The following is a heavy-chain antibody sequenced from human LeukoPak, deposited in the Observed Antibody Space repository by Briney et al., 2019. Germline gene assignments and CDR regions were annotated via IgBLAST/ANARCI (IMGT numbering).Heavy chain of an antibody. J-gene: IGHJ4*02. CDR1: GGSFSGYY. CDR2: INHSGST. V-gene: IGHV4-34*01. Sequence: PSETLSLTCAVYGGSFSGYYWSWIRQPPGKGLEWIGEINHSGSTNYNPSLKSRVTISVDTSKNQFSLKLSSVTAADTAVYYCARETENYGYPDYWAREPWSPSPQ. CDR3: ARETENYGYPDY. D-gene: IGHD5-24*01.